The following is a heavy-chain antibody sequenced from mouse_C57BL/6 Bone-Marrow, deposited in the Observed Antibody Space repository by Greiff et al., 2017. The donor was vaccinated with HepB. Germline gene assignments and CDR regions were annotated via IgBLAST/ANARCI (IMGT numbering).Heavy chain of an antibody. J-gene: IGHJ2*01. V-gene: IGHV14-4*01. CDR2: IDPENGDT. CDR1: GFNIKDDY. CDR3: TGETTFFDY. Sequence: EVHLVESGAELVRPGASVKLSCTASGFNIKDDYMHWVKQRPEQGLEWIGWIDPENGDTEYASKFQGKATITADTSSNTAYLQLSSLTSEDTAVYYCTGETTFFDYGGQGTTLTVSS. D-gene: IGHD2-12*01.